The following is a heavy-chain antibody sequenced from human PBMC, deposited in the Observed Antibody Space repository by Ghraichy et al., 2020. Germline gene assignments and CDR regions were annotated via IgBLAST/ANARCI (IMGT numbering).Heavy chain of an antibody. J-gene: IGHJ3*02. CDR3: ARYESYYYDSSGYYYAFDI. V-gene: IGHV3-48*02. CDR2: ISSTSSTT. CDR1: GFTFSTYS. Sequence: SCAGSGFTFSTYSMNWVRQAPGKGLEWVSYISSTSSTTYYADSVKGRFTISRDNAKNSLYLQMNSLRDEDTAVYYCARYESYYYDSSGYYYAFDIWGQGTMVTVSS. D-gene: IGHD3-22*01.